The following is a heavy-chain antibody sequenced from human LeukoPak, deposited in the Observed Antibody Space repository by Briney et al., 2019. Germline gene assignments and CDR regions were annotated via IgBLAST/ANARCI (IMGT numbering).Heavy chain of an antibody. CDR1: GLTLSNYE. J-gene: IGHJ4*02. CDR2: IRSGGSII. CDR3: ARERVIAGSYYFDS. D-gene: IGHD6-13*01. Sequence: GGSLRLSCAASGLTLSNYEMNWVRQAPGKGLEWVSYIRSGGSIIYYADSVKGRFTISRDNAKNSLYLQMNSLRAEDTAVYYCARERVIAGSYYFDSWGQGTLVTVSS. V-gene: IGHV3-48*03.